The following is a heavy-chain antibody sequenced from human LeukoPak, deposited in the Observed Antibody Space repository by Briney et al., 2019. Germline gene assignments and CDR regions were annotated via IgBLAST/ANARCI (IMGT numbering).Heavy chain of an antibody. V-gene: IGHV4-34*01. D-gene: IGHD3-10*01. CDR3: ARVEEAAVRGVIMPFDY. CDR2: INHSGST. Sequence: SETLSLTCAVYGGSFSGYYWSWIRQPPGKGLEWIGEINHSGSTNYNSSLKSRVTISVDTSKNQFSLKLSSVTAADTAVYYCARVEEAAVRGVIMPFDYWGQGTLVTVSS. J-gene: IGHJ4*02. CDR1: GGSFSGYY.